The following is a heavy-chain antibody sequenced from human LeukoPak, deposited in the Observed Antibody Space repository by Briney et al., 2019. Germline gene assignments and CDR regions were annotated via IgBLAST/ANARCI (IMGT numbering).Heavy chain of an antibody. CDR1: GFTFDDYA. V-gene: IGHV3-9*01. Sequence: GGSLRLSCVASGFTFDDYAMHWVRQAPGKGLEWVSSITWNSGRIAYADSVKGRFTISRDNAKNSLYLQMNSLSPEDTALYFCEKVPSGSYEASYFDYWGQGTLVTVSS. J-gene: IGHJ4*02. CDR3: EKVPSGSYEASYFDY. CDR2: ITWNSGRI. D-gene: IGHD1-26*01.